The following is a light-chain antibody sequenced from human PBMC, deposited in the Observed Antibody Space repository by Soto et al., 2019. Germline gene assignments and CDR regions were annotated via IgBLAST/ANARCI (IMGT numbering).Light chain of an antibody. Sequence: QSVLTQPPSASATPGQRVTISCSGSTSTIGTNTVNWYQQLPGAAPRLLIYTNNQRPSGVPQRFSGSKTGTSASLAIGGLQSEDGADYYCAAWDDSLGAYVFGTGTKVTVL. CDR1: TSTIGTNT. CDR2: TNN. CDR3: AAWDDSLGAYV. J-gene: IGLJ1*01. V-gene: IGLV1-44*01.